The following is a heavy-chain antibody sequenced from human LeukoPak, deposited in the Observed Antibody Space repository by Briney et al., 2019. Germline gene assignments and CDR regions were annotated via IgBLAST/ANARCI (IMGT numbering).Heavy chain of an antibody. V-gene: IGHV4-59*01. CDR3: ARSEVFDI. J-gene: IGHJ3*02. Sequence: PGGSLRLSCAASGFTFSSYSMNWVRQAPGKGLEWIGYIYYSGSTNYNPSLKSRVTISVDTSKNQFSLKLSSVTAADTAVYYCARSEVFDIWGQGTMVTVSS. CDR1: GFTFSSYS. CDR2: IYYSGST.